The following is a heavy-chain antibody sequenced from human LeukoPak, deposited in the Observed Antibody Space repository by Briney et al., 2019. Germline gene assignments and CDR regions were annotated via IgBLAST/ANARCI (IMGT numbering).Heavy chain of an antibody. J-gene: IGHJ6*02. CDR1: GASISSYF. CDR3: ARHESCRLPLTGAYYSYPMDV. V-gene: IGHV4-59*08. D-gene: IGHD3-9*01. CDR2: IHYSGST. Sequence: PSETLSLTCTVSGASISSYFWSWIRQPPGKGLEWIAYIHYSGSTNYNPSLKSRLTISMDTSKNQFSLKLTSVTAADTAIYYCARHESCRLPLTGAYYSYPMDVWGRGTTVTVSS.